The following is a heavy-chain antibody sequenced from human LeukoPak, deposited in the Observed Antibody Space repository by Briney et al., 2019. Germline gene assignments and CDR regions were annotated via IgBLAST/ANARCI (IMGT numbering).Heavy chain of an antibody. CDR1: GFTFDDYA. CDR2: ISWNSGSI. J-gene: IGHJ4*02. CDR3: AKVKGYIYGSALFDY. Sequence: GRSLRLTCAASGFTFDDYAMHWVRQAPGKGLEWVSGISWNSGSIDYADSVKDRFTISRDNAKNSLYLQMNSLRAEDTALYYCAKVKGYIYGSALFDYWGQGTLVTVSS. D-gene: IGHD3-10*01. V-gene: IGHV3-9*01.